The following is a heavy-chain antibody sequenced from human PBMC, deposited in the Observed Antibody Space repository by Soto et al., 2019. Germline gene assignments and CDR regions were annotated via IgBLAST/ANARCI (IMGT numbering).Heavy chain of an antibody. Sequence: GGSLRLSCAASGFTFSSYSMNWVRQAPGKGLEWVSYISSSSSTIYYADSVKGRFTISRDNAKNSLYLQMNSLRAEDTAVYYCAIHIVVVPAAPGYYAEGLDYWGQGTLVTVSS. CDR3: AIHIVVVPAAPGYYAEGLDY. CDR1: GFTFSSYS. J-gene: IGHJ4*02. CDR2: ISSSSSTI. V-gene: IGHV3-48*01. D-gene: IGHD2-2*01.